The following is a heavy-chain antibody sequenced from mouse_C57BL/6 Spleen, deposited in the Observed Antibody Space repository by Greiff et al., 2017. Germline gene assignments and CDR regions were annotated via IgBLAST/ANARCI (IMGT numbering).Heavy chain of an antibody. Sequence: DVQLQESGTVLARPGASVKMSCKTSGYTFTSYWMHWVKQRPGQGLEWIGAIYPGNSDTSYNQKFKGKDKLTAVTSASTAYMELSSLTNEDSAVYYCTIYYYGSRRDYYAMDYWGQGTSVTVSS. CDR1: GYTFTSYW. CDR2: IYPGNSDT. CDR3: TIYYYGSRRDYYAMDY. J-gene: IGHJ4*01. V-gene: IGHV1-5*01. D-gene: IGHD1-1*01.